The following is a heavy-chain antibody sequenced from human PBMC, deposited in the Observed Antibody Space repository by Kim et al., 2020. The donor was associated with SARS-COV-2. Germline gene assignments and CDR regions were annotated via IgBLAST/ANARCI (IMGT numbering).Heavy chain of an antibody. CDR1: GGSISSGDYY. V-gene: IGHV4-30-4*01. CDR3: ARGDAVRGGQGF. Sequence: SETLSLTCTVSGGSISSGDYYWSWIRQPPGKGLEWIGYIYYSGSTYYNPSLKSRVTISVDTSKNQFSLKLSSVTAADTAVYYCARGDAVRGGQGFWGQGTLVTVSS. J-gene: IGHJ4*02. D-gene: IGHD2-15*01. CDR2: IYYSGST.